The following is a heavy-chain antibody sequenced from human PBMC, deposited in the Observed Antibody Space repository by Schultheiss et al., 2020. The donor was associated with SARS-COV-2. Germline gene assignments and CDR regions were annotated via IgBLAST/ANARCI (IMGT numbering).Heavy chain of an antibody. Sequence: GGSLRLSCAGSGFTFRTYWMSWVRQAPGKGLEWMASIKGDGSEASSVDSVRGRFTISRDNSKNTLYLQMDSLGVDDTAVYYCARQGAAKFAADSWGRGTPVTVSS. J-gene: IGHJ4*02. V-gene: IGHV3-7*01. D-gene: IGHD3-10*01. CDR1: GFTFRTYW. CDR3: ARQGAAKFAADS. CDR2: IKGDGSEA.